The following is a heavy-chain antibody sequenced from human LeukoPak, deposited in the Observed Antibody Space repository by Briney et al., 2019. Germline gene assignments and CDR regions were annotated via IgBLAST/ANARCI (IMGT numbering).Heavy chain of an antibody. D-gene: IGHD5-24*01. V-gene: IGHV3-21*01. Sequence: GALRLSCAASGFTFSIYSMNWVRQAPGKGLEWVSSISSSSTYIYYADSVKGRFTISRDNPKNLLFLQINSLRVEDTAVYYCARETPRRGETRDGYRWGQGTVVTVSS. CDR3: ARETPRRGETRDGYR. CDR1: GFTFSIYS. CDR2: ISSSSTYI. J-gene: IGHJ4*02.